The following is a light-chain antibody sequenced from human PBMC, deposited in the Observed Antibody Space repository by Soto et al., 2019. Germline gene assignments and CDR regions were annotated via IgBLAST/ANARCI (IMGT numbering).Light chain of an antibody. CDR3: LQDYDYSWT. Sequence: AIQMTQSPSSLSASVGDRVTITCRASQGIRNYLGWYQQKPGKAPKLLIYGASSLQTGVPSRFSGSGSGKDFTLTISSLQPEDFATYYCLQDYDYSWTFGQGTKVDIK. J-gene: IGKJ1*01. CDR2: GAS. V-gene: IGKV1-6*01. CDR1: QGIRNY.